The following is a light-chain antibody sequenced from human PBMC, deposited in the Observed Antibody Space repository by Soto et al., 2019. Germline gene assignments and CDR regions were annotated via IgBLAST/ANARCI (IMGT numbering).Light chain of an antibody. V-gene: IGKV3-20*01. J-gene: IGKJ1*01. Sequence: EIVLTQSPGTLSLSPGERATLSCRASQSVSSSYLAWYPQKPGQAPRLHIYGASSRATGIPDKCSGSGSGTAFTLTIRGLEPADFALYCCRQYGTSAWTCGQGTKVEFK. CDR2: GAS. CDR3: RQYGTSAWT. CDR1: QSVSSSY.